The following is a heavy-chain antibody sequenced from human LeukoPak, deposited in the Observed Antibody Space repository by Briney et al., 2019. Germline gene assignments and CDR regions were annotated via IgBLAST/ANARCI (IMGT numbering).Heavy chain of an antibody. D-gene: IGHD1-14*01. CDR1: GLTFSSYE. V-gene: IGHV3-48*03. CDR3: ARVSTSGEPYFDY. CDR2: ISSSGSTI. J-gene: IGHJ4*02. Sequence: GGSLRLSCGASGLTFSSYEMNWVRQAPGKGLEWVSYISSSGSTIYYADSVKGRFTISRDNAKNSLYLQMNSLRAEDTAVYYCARVSTSGEPYFDYWGQGTLVTVSS.